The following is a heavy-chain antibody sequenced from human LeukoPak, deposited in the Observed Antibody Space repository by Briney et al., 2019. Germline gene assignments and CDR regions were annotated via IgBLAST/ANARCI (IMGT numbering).Heavy chain of an antibody. CDR1: GFIFSNYG. V-gene: IGHV3-64*04. J-gene: IGHJ4*02. CDR3: ARGEGLFDY. Sequence: GGSLRLSCSASGFIFSNYGMYWVRQAPGKGLEFVSAISSDGDNTFYADSVKGRFTISRDNSKNTLYLQMNSLRAEDTAVYHCARGEGLFDYWGQGTLVTVSS. CDR2: ISSDGDNT.